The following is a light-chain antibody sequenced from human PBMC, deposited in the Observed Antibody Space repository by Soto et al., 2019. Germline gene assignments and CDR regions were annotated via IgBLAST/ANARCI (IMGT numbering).Light chain of an antibody. CDR3: SSYKTSSSYV. J-gene: IGLJ1*01. Sequence: QSVLTQPASVSGSPGQSITISCTGTSSDVGGYIYVSWYQQHPGKAPKLMIYDVTSRPSGVSYRFSGSKSGNTASLTISGLQAEDEADYYCSSYKTSSSYVFGTGTNVTVL. V-gene: IGLV2-14*01. CDR2: DVT. CDR1: SSDVGGYIY.